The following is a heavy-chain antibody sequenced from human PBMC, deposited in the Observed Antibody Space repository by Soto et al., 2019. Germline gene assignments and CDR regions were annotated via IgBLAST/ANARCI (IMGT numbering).Heavy chain of an antibody. J-gene: IGHJ4*02. CDR2: INPNSGGT. D-gene: IGHD3-22*01. CDR1: GYTFTSYY. Sequence: GASVKVSCKASGYTFTSYYMHWVRQAPGQGLEWMGIINPNSGGTNYAQKFQGRVTMTRDTSISTAYMELSRLRSDDTAVYYCASHSSGYYPFDYWGQGTLVTVSS. V-gene: IGHV1-2*02. CDR3: ASHSSGYYPFDY.